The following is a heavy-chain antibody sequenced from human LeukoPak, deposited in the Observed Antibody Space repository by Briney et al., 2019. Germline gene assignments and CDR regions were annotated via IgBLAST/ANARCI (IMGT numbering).Heavy chain of an antibody. CDR1: GFTFSSYA. CDR2: ISGSGGST. CDR3: AKDLRSLAAAGIDY. V-gene: IGHV3-23*01. Sequence: GGSLRLSCAASGFTFSSYAMSWVRQAPGKGLEWVSAISGSGGSTYYADSVKGRFTVSRDNSKNTLCLQMNSLRAEDTAVYYCAKDLRSLAAAGIDYWGQGTLVTVSS. D-gene: IGHD6-13*01. J-gene: IGHJ4*02.